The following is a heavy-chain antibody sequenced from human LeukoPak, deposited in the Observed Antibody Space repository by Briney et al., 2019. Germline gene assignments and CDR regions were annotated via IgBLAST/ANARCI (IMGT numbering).Heavy chain of an antibody. CDR3: AKGGFLIAADS. CDR1: GFTFSTYP. CDR2: ITNNGHST. V-gene: IGHV3-23*01. J-gene: IGHJ4*02. D-gene: IGHD6-13*01. Sequence: GGSLRLSCAASGFTFSTYPMTWVRQAPGEGLDWVSVITNNGHSTYYTDSVKGRFTISRDNSKNTLYLQMHSLGVEDTAVYYCAKGGFLIAADSWGQGTLVTVSS.